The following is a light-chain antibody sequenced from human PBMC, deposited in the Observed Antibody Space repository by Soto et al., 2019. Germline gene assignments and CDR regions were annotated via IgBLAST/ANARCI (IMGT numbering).Light chain of an antibody. V-gene: IGLV1-40*01. J-gene: IGLJ1*01. Sequence: QSFLTQPPSVSGAPGQRVTISCTGSSSNIGAGYDVHWYQQRPGTAPKLLIFGSINRPSGVPDRFSGSKSGTSASLAITGLQAEDEGDYYCQSYDSTLSARYVFGTGTKVTVL. CDR2: GSI. CDR1: SSNIGAGYD. CDR3: QSYDSTLSARYV.